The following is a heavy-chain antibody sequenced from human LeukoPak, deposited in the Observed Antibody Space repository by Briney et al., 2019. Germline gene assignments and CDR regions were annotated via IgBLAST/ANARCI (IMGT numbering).Heavy chain of an antibody. J-gene: IGHJ5*02. V-gene: IGHV4-38-2*01. Sequence: SETLSLTCAVFGGSFNTYYWSWIRQPPGKGLEWIGSIYHSGSTYYNPSLKSRVTISVDTSKNQFSLKLSSVTAADTAVYYCASYSGSYYYNWFDPWGQGTLVTVSS. D-gene: IGHD1-26*01. CDR2: IYHSGST. CDR1: GGSFNTYY. CDR3: ASYSGSYYYNWFDP.